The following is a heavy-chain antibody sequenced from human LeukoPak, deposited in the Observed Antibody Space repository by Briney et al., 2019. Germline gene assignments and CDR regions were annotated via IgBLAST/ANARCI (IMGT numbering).Heavy chain of an antibody. D-gene: IGHD3-22*01. CDR2: ISWNSGSI. J-gene: IGHJ4*02. Sequence: GGSLRLSCAASGFTFDDYAMHWVRQAPGKGLEWVSGISWNSGSIGYADSVKGRFTISRDNAKNSLYLQMNSLRAEDTALYYCAKVLYDSSGYDYWGQGTPVTVSS. CDR3: AKVLYDSSGYDY. CDR1: GFTFDDYA. V-gene: IGHV3-9*01.